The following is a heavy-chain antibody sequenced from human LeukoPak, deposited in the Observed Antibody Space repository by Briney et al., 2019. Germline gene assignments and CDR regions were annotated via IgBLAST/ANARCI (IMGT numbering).Heavy chain of an antibody. CDR3: ARRGSSSWYWDYYYMDV. D-gene: IGHD6-13*01. CDR1: GFTFSSYS. J-gene: IGHJ6*03. V-gene: IGHV3-48*01. CDR2: ISSSSSTI. Sequence: GGSLRLSRAASGFTFSSYSMNWVRQAPGKGLEWVSYISSSSSTIYYADSVKGRFTISRDNSKNTLYLQMNSLRAEDTAVYYCARRGSSSWYWDYYYMDVWGKGTTVTVSS.